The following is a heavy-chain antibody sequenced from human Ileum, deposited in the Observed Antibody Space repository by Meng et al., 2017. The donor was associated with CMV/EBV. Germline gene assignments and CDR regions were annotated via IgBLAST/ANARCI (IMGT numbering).Heavy chain of an antibody. Sequence: GGSLRLSCAVSGLSISDYYMTWIRQAPGKGLEWVSYFSRNGNNIYYADSVKGRFTISRDNAQNSLYLQMNSLRADDTAVYYCAREICSSSSCYDAFDIWGQGTMVT. CDR1: GLSISDYY. CDR2: FSRNGNNI. D-gene: IGHD2-2*01. V-gene: IGHV3-11*01. J-gene: IGHJ3*02. CDR3: AREICSSSSCYDAFDI.